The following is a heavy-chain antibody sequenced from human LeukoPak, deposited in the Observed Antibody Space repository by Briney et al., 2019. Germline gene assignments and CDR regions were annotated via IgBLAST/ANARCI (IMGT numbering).Heavy chain of an antibody. CDR1: GFTFSSYW. V-gene: IGHV3-7*01. J-gene: IGHJ4*02. Sequence: TGGSLRLSCAASGFTFSSYWMSWVRQAPGKGLEWVANIKQDGSEKYYVDSVKGRFTISRDNAKNSLYLQMNSLRAEDTAVYYCARDLDYYDSSGYSDYWGQGTLVTVSS. D-gene: IGHD3-22*01. CDR3: ARDLDYYDSSGYSDY. CDR2: IKQDGSEK.